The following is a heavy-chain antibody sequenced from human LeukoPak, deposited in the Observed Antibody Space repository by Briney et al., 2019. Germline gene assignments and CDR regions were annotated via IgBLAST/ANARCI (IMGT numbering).Heavy chain of an antibody. D-gene: IGHD6-6*01. CDR1: GFSFSNSW. CDR3: TTQYSSAYFS. CDR2: IKPDGSEG. Sequence: GRSLRLSCAASGFSFSNSWMTWVRKAPGSGLEWVASIKPDGSEGYYVDSVKGRFTTSRDNAKNSLYLQMNSLRAEDTAVYHCTTQYSSAYFSWGQVTLVTVSS. J-gene: IGHJ5*02. V-gene: IGHV3-7*01.